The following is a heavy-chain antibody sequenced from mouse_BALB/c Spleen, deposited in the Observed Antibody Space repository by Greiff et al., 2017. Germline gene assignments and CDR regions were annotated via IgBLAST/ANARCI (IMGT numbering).Heavy chain of an antibody. J-gene: IGHJ3*01. V-gene: IGHV1-82*01. CDR2: IYPGDGDT. CDR3: ARWGTAGAY. D-gene: IGHD1-2*01. CDR1: GYAFSSSW. Sequence: QVQLQQSGPELVKPGASVKISCKASGYAFSSSWMNWVKQRPGQGLEWIGRIYPGDGDTNYNGKFKGKATLTADKSSSTAYMQLSSLTSVDSAVYFCARWGTAGAYWGQGTLVTVSA.